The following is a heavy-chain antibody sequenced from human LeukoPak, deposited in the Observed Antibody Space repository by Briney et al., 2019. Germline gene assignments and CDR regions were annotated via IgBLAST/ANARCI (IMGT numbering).Heavy chain of an antibody. Sequence: GGSLRLSCAASGITFSSHTMNWVRQAPGKGLEWVSSISSSSSYIYYADSVKGRFTISRDNSKNTLFLQMNSLRAEDTALYYCAKSPDVAGTGRFDYWGQGTLVTVSS. CDR3: AKSPDVAGTGRFDY. V-gene: IGHV3-21*04. D-gene: IGHD6-19*01. J-gene: IGHJ4*02. CDR1: GITFSSHT. CDR2: ISSSSSYI.